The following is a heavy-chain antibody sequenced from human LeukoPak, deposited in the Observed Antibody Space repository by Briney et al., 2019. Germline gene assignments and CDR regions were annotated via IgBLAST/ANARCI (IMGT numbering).Heavy chain of an antibody. CDR1: GGYSINYQ. CDR2: IYSSRNI. J-gene: IGHJ5*01. Sequence: SETLSLICSVSGGYSINYQWSWIRQSPEKGLEWIGYIYSSRNIKYNSSLKSRVTISVDTSKNQFSLKLSSVTAADTAVYYCARALYGEGSYPGFDSWGQGILVIVSS. V-gene: IGHV4-59*12. CDR3: ARALYGEGSYPGFDS. D-gene: IGHD3-10*01.